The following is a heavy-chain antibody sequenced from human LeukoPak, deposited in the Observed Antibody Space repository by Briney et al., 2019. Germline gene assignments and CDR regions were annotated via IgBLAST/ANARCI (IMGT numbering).Heavy chain of an antibody. CDR1: GGSISSSSYY. D-gene: IGHD5-12*01. J-gene: IGHJ4*02. CDR3: ASSGSQFDY. V-gene: IGHV4-39*01. CDR2: IYYSGST. Sequence: SETLSLTCTVPGGSISSSSYYWGWIRQPPGKGLEWIGSIYYSGSTYYNPSLKSRVTISVDTSKNQFSLKLSSVTAADTAVYYCASSGSQFDYWGQGTLVTVSS.